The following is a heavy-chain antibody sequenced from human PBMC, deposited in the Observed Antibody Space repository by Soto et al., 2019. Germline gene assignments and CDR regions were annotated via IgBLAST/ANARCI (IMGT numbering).Heavy chain of an antibody. CDR2: IYYRGNT. V-gene: IGHV4-39*01. CDR3: ARREGLATISYYFDF. D-gene: IGHD3-9*01. Sequence: PSETLSLTCSVSGDSINSDKYYWGWIRQPPGKGLEWIGSIYYRGNTYYNQSLQTRVTISLDKSKNQFSLKLNSVTAADSAVYFCARREGLATISYYFDFWGQGALVTVSS. CDR1: GDSINSDKYY. J-gene: IGHJ4*02.